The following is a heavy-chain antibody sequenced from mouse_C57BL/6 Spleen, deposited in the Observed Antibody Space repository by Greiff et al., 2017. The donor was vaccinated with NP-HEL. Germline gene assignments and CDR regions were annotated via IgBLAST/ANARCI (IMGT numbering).Heavy chain of an antibody. Sequence: EVNLVESEGGLVQPGSSMKLSCTASGFTFSDYYMAWVRQVPEKGLEWVANINYDGSSTYYLDSLKSRFIISRDNAKNILYLQMSSLKSEDTATYYCARALWLRGAYYFDYWGQGTTLTVSS. CDR2: INYDGSST. V-gene: IGHV5-16*01. J-gene: IGHJ2*01. D-gene: IGHD2-2*01. CDR1: GFTFSDYY. CDR3: ARALWLRGAYYFDY.